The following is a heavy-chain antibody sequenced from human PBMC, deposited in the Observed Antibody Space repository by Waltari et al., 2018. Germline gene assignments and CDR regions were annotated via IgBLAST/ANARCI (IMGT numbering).Heavy chain of an antibody. CDR2: IYTSGGT. Sequence: QVQLQESGPGLVKPSQTLSLTCTVSGGSISSGSYYWSWIRQPAGKGLEWIGYIYTSGGTNYNPSLKSRVTITRDTSASTAYMELSSLRSEDTAVYYCARVEGAAGLDIWGQGTMVTVSS. CDR1: GGSISSGSYY. CDR3: ARVEGAAGLDI. J-gene: IGHJ3*02. D-gene: IGHD3-16*01. V-gene: IGHV4-61*09.